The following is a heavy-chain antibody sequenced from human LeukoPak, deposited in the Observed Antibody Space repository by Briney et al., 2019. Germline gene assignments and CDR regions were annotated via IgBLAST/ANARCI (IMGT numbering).Heavy chain of an antibody. CDR1: GFTFDDYT. Sequence: GGSLRLSCAASGFTFDDYTMHWVRQAPGKGLEWVSLISWYGANTYYADSVKGRFTISRDNAKNSLYLQMNSLRAEDTAVYYCARKNGLDYWGQGTLVTVSS. CDR2: ISWYGANT. CDR3: ARKNGLDY. V-gene: IGHV3-43*01. J-gene: IGHJ4*02.